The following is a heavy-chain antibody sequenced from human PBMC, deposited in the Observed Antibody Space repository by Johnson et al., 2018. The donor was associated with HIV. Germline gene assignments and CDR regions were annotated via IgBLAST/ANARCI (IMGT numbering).Heavy chain of an antibody. Sequence: VQLLESGGGVVQPGGSLRLSCAASGFTFTNAWMTWVRQAPGKGLEWVSHISASGASTYYADSVEGRFTISRDDSKNMLYLQMNSLRAEDTAVYYCAKGMEQWLLLGAFDIWGQGTMVTVSS. J-gene: IGHJ3*02. D-gene: IGHD6-19*01. CDR3: AKGMEQWLLLGAFDI. CDR2: ISASGAST. CDR1: GFTFTNAW. V-gene: IGHV3-23*01.